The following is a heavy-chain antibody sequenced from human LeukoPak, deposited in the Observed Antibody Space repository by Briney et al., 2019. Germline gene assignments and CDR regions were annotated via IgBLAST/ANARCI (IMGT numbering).Heavy chain of an antibody. J-gene: IGHJ5*02. Sequence: PPETLSLTCTVSGGSISSYYWSWIRQPPGKGLEWIGYIYYSGSTNYNPSLKSRVTISVDTSKNQFSLKLSSVTAADTAVYYCARDSGSRWFDPWGQGTLVTVSS. V-gene: IGHV4-59*01. CDR2: IYYSGST. D-gene: IGHD3-22*01. CDR3: ARDSGSRWFDP. CDR1: GGSISSYY.